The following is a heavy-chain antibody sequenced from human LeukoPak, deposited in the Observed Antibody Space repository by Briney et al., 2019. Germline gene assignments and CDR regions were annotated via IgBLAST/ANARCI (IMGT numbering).Heavy chain of an antibody. D-gene: IGHD4-17*01. J-gene: IGHJ4*03. CDR3: PKVRPNDYGDQCGYFDY. CDR1: GFTFDDYA. Sequence: PGGSLRLSCAASGFTFDDYAMHWVRQAPGKGLEWVSGISWNSGSIGYADSVKGRFTISRDNAKNSLYPQMNSLRADDTALYYCPKVRPNDYGDQCGYFDYWGQGTLVTVSS. V-gene: IGHV3-9*01. CDR2: ISWNSGSI.